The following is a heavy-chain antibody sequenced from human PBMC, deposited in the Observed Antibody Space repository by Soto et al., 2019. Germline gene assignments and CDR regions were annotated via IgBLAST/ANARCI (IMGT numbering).Heavy chain of an antibody. CDR3: ASHTNSWYYFDR. D-gene: IGHD6-13*01. Sequence: EVQLVQSGAEVKKPGESLKISCKAFRYSFTDYWIGWVRQMPGKGLEWMGFIYPGDSDTRYSPSFQGQVTISADKSISTAYLQWISLKASDSAIYFCASHTNSWYYFDRWGQGTVVTVSS. J-gene: IGHJ4*02. V-gene: IGHV5-51*01. CDR1: RYSFTDYW. CDR2: IYPGDSDT.